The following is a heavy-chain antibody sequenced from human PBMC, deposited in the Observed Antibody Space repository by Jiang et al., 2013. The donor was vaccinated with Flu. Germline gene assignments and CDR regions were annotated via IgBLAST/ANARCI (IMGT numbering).Heavy chain of an antibody. V-gene: IGHV1-69*01. CDR2: IIPIFGTA. D-gene: IGHD3-10*01. J-gene: IGHJ4*02. CDR3: ATSLWFGELSLGYFDY. Sequence: GGTFSSYAISWVRQAPGQGLEWMGGIIPIFGTANYAQKFQGRVTITADESTSTAYMELSSLRSEDTAVYYCATSLWFGELSLGYFDYWGQGTLVTVSS. CDR1: GGTFSSYA.